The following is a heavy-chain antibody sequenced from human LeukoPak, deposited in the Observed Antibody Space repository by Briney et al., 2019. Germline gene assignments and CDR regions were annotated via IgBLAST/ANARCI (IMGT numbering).Heavy chain of an antibody. Sequence: PGGSLRLSCAASGFTFSSDSMNWVRQAPGKGLEWVSSISSSSSYIYYADSVKGRFTISRDNAKNSLYLQMNSLRAEDTAVYYCARYYDILTGFDYWGQGTLVTVSS. D-gene: IGHD3-9*01. CDR3: ARYYDILTGFDY. CDR2: ISSSSSYI. CDR1: GFTFSSDS. J-gene: IGHJ4*02. V-gene: IGHV3-21*01.